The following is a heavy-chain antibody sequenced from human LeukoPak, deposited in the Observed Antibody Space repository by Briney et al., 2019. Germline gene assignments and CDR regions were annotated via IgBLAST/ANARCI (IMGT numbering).Heavy chain of an antibody. V-gene: IGHV5-51*01. CDR3: ARPGQPDLGGHLPH. Sequence: PGESLKISCKASGYRFSSYWIAWVRQMPGQGMEWRGIVYPADSDVRYNPSFQGQVSISVDKSIKTSFLLLNSLKASDSAMYYCARPGQPDLGGHLPHWGQGTLVTVSS. CDR1: GYRFSSYW. J-gene: IGHJ1*01. D-gene: IGHD3-16*01. CDR2: VYPADSDV.